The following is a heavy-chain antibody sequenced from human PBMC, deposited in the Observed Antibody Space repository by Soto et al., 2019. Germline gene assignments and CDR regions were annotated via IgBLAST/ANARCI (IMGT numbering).Heavy chain of an antibody. V-gene: IGHV3-23*01. J-gene: IGHJ4*02. CDR3: ARGGGIAVAGTHLDY. D-gene: IGHD6-19*01. CDR2: IDGSGAGT. Sequence: EVQLLESGGGLVQPGGSLRLSCAASGFTFSSYAMRWVRQAPGKGLEWVSGIDGSGAGTNYADSVKGRFTISRDNSKKSLYLNMSGQRDEDTALYYCARGGGIAVAGTHLDYWGEGSLVTVSS. CDR1: GFTFSSYA.